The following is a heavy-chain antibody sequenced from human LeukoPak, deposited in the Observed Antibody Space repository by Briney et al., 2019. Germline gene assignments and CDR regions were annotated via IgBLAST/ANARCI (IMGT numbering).Heavy chain of an antibody. CDR1: GFSFSTYD. CDR3: ARGIVESPNWFDP. J-gene: IGHJ5*02. D-gene: IGHD1-26*01. V-gene: IGHV3-21*01. Sequence: PGGSLRLSCAASGFSFSTYDMHWVRQAPGKGLEWVSSISGSSGYIFYADSVRGRFTISRDNAKNSLYLQMNSLTAEDTALYYCARGIVESPNWFDPWGQGTLVTVSS. CDR2: ISGSSGYI.